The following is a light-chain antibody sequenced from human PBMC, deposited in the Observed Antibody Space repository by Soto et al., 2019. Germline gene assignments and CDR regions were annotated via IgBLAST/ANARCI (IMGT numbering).Light chain of an antibody. CDR2: AAS. CDR1: QSVSTTF. J-gene: IGKJ5*01. V-gene: IGKV3-20*01. Sequence: IVLTQSPGTLSLSPGETATLSCRASQSVSTTFLAWYQQKPGQAPRLLLHAASTRATGIPDRFSGSGSGTDFTLTISRLDPEESAVYYCQQYGSSFITFGQGTRLE. CDR3: QQYGSSFIT.